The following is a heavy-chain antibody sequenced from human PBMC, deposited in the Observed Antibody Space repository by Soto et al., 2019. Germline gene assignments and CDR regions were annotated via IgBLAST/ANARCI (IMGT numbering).Heavy chain of an antibody. V-gene: IGHV2-26*01. CDR3: ARKACSRGSCYFDF. D-gene: IGHD2-15*01. Sequence: QVTLTESGPVLVKPTETLTVTCTVSGFSLSDVKLGVSWIRQPPGEALEWLAHIFANDEKSYSTSLRSRLTISKDTCKSQVVLTVTNMDPVDTATYVCARKACSRGSCYFDFWGQGTLVIVSS. CDR2: IFANDEK. J-gene: IGHJ4*02. CDR1: GFSLSDVKLG.